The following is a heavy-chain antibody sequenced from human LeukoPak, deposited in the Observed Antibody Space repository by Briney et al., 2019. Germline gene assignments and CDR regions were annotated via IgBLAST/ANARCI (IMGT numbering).Heavy chain of an antibody. D-gene: IGHD6-19*01. CDR2: ISSSSSTI. Sequence: QPGGSLRLSCAASGFTFSSYSMNWVRQAPGKGLEWVSYISSSSSTIYYADSVKGRFTTSRDNAKNSLYLQMNSLRAEDTAVYYCARGGSSGFDYWGQGTLVTVSS. CDR3: ARGGSSGFDY. V-gene: IGHV3-48*01. J-gene: IGHJ4*02. CDR1: GFTFSSYS.